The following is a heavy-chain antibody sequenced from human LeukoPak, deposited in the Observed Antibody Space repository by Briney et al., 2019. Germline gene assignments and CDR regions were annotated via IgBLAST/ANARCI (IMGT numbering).Heavy chain of an antibody. CDR3: AANPPLPTRYCSGGSCYSDAFDI. J-gene: IGHJ3*02. CDR1: GGSVSSGSYY. Sequence: PSETLSLTCTVSGGSVSSGSYYWSWIRQPPGKGLEWIGNMYYSGSTNYNPSLKSRVTISVDTSKNQFSLKLSSVTAADTAVYYCAANPPLPTRYCSGGSCYSDAFDIWGQGTMVTVSS. D-gene: IGHD2-15*01. CDR2: MYYSGST. V-gene: IGHV4-61*01.